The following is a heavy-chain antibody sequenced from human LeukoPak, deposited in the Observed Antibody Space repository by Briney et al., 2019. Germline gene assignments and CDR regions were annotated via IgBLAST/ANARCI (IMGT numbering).Heavy chain of an antibody. D-gene: IGHD3-10*01. V-gene: IGHV3-7*01. CDR2: IKQDGSEK. CDR3: ARGHYYGMDV. J-gene: IGHJ6*04. Sequence: GGSLRLSCAASGFTFSDFWMSWVRQAPGKGLEWVANIKQDGSEKYYVDSVKGRFTISRDNAKNSLYLQMNSLRAEDTAVYYCARGHYYGMDVWGKGTTVTISS. CDR1: GFTFSDFW.